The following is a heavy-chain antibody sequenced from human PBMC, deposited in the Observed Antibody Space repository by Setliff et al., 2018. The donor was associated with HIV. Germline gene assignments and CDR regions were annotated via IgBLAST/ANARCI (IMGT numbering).Heavy chain of an antibody. CDR1: GGTFSSYT. CDR2: VIPTLGIA. J-gene: IGHJ5*02. D-gene: IGHD3-22*01. V-gene: IGHV1-69*02. Sequence: SVKVSCKASGGTFSSYTISWVRQAPGQGLEWMGRVIPTLGIANNAQKFQGRVTMTADKTTSTAYMGLSSLRSDDTAVYYCASTTYYYDSSGHPPGWLDPWGQGTLVTVS. CDR3: ASTTYYYDSSGHPPGWLDP.